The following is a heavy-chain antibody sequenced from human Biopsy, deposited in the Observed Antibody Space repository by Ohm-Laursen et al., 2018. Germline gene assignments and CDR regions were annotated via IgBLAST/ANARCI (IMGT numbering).Heavy chain of an antibody. Sequence: TLSLTCTVSGGSTSSHYWSWIRQPPGKGLEWIGYIYNRGGTKYNSSLKSRVTISVDTSKNQFSLTVRSVTAADTAMYYCARGQDSSYLAYGMDVWGQGTTVTVSS. J-gene: IGHJ6*02. CDR3: ARGQDSSYLAYGMDV. D-gene: IGHD6-19*01. CDR1: GGSTSSHY. V-gene: IGHV4-59*11. CDR2: IYNRGGT.